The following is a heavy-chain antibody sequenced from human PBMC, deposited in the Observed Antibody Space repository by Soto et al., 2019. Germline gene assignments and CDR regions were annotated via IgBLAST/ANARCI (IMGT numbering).Heavy chain of an antibody. V-gene: IGHV3-21*01. CDR3: VEGGSGYYYFDY. D-gene: IGHD3-22*01. CDR1: GFTFSSYS. J-gene: IGHJ4*02. CDR2: ISSSSSYI. Sequence: EVQLVESGGGLVKPGGSLRLSCAASGFTFSSYSMNWVRQAPGKGLEWVSSISSSSSYIYYADSAKGRFTISRDNAKNSLYLQMNSLRAEDTAVYYCVEGGSGYYYFDYWGQGTLVTVSS.